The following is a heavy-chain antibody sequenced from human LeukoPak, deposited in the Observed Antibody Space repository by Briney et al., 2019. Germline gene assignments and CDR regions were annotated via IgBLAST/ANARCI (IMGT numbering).Heavy chain of an antibody. CDR1: GYTFTGYY. Sequence: GASVKVSCKASGYTFTGYYMHWVRQAPGQGLEWMGWIDTNTGNPTYAQGFTGRFVFSLDTSVSTAYLQISSLKAEDTAVYYCARVGAASDNLLYYYGRDVWGKGTTAPVPS. CDR2: IDTNTGNP. V-gene: IGHV7-4-1*02. D-gene: IGHD6-13*01. J-gene: IGHJ6*04. CDR3: ARVGAASDNLLYYYGRDV.